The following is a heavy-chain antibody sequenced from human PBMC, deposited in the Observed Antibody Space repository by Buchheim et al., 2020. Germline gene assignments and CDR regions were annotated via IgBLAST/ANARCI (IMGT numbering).Heavy chain of an antibody. Sequence: QVQLHQWGAGLLKPSETLSLTCAVYGGSFSADYWNWIRQPPERGLEWIGEISHGGGTNYNASLKSRVTMSLDTSKTQFSMKLSSVTAADTAVYYCARGRGNRRFDYWGQEIL. CDR2: ISHGGGT. V-gene: IGHV4-34*01. CDR3: ARGRGNRRFDY. J-gene: IGHJ4*02. CDR1: GGSFSADY. D-gene: IGHD1-14*01.